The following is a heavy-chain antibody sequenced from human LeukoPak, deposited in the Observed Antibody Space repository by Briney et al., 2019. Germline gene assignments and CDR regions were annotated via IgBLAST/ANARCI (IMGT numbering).Heavy chain of an antibody. D-gene: IGHD6-13*01. CDR2: IYHSGST. Sequence: PSETLSLTCTVSGGSISRYYWSWVRQPPGKGLEWIGEIYHSGSTNYNPSLKSRVTISVDKSKNQFSLKLSSVTAADTAVYYCARGIAAAGTVDYWGQGTLVTVSS. V-gene: IGHV4-59*12. CDR3: ARGIAAAGTVDY. J-gene: IGHJ4*02. CDR1: GGSISRYY.